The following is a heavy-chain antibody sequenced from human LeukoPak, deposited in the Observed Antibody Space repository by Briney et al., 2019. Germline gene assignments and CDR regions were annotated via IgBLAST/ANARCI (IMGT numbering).Heavy chain of an antibody. CDR2: IYYSGIT. D-gene: IGHD6-19*01. V-gene: IGHV4-39*01. J-gene: IGHJ5*02. Sequence: SETLSLTCTVSGDSISSRSFYWGWIRLPPGKGLDWIGTIYYSGITYSNPSLKSRISISVDTSKNQFSLRLSSLTAADTAVYYCARHFPHMDYTGWKQGWFDPWGEGTLDTVSS. CDR1: GDSISSRSFY. CDR3: ARHFPHMDYTGWKQGWFDP.